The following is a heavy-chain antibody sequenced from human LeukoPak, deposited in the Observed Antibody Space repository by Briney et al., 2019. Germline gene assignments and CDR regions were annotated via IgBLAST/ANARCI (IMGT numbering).Heavy chain of an antibody. CDR3: ARGTAAAFDP. D-gene: IGHD6-13*01. V-gene: IGHV4-59*01. CDR2: IYYSGST. Sequence: PSETLSLTCTVSGGSISDNYWSWIRQPPGKGLEWIGYIYYSGSTNYNPSLKSRVTISVDTSKNQFSLKLSSVTAADTAVYYCARGTAAAFDPWGQGTLVTVSS. J-gene: IGHJ5*02. CDR1: GGSISDNY.